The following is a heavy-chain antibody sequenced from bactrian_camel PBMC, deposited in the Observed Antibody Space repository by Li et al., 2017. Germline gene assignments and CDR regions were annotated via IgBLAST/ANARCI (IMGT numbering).Heavy chain of an antibody. J-gene: IGHJ4*01. D-gene: IGHD1*01. CDR2: LDVGDGRT. Sequence: VQLVESGGGSVQAGDSLTLSCVASGSLYSSYCLNWFRQAPGKEREGVAALDVGDGRTTYAQFVKGRFTCSKDNTKNTLYLQMNNLKPEDTALYYCAALTCRSQFPFPWGQGTQVTVS. CDR1: GSLYSSYC. CDR3: AALTCRSQFPFP. V-gene: IGHV3S26*01.